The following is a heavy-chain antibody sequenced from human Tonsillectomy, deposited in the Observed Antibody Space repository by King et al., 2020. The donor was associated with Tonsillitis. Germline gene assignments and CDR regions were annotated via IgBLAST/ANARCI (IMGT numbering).Heavy chain of an antibody. V-gene: IGHV4-39*01. J-gene: IGHJ4*02. D-gene: IGHD5-12*01. CDR1: GGSISSSSYY. CDR2: IYYSGST. CDR3: ARHVYSGYDPFIY. Sequence: QLQESGPGLVKPSETLSLTCTVSGGSISSSSYYWGWIRQPPGKGLEWIGSIYYSGSTYYNPSLKSRVTISVDTSKNQFSLKLSSVTAADTAVYYCARHVYSGYDPFIYWGQGTLVTVSS.